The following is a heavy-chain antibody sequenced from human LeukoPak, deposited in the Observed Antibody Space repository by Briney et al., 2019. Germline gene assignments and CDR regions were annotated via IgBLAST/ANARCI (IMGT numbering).Heavy chain of an antibody. D-gene: IGHD3-22*01. J-gene: IGHJ4*02. CDR3: ASSHYYDSSGYYLAYYFDY. V-gene: IGHV1-2*06. Sequence: GASVKVSCKASGYTFTGYYMHWVRQAPGQGLEWMGRINPNSGGTNYARKFQGRVTMTRDTSISTAYMELCRLRSDDTAVYYCASSHYYDSSGYYLAYYFDYWGQGTLVTVSS. CDR2: INPNSGGT. CDR1: GYTFTGYY.